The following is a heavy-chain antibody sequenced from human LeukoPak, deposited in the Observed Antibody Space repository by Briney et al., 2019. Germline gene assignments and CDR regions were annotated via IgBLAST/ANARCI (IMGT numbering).Heavy chain of an antibody. CDR2: INHSGST. V-gene: IGHV4-34*01. J-gene: IGHJ3*02. CDR3: ASAYGDYGGDAFDI. D-gene: IGHD4-17*01. Sequence: PSETLSLTCAVYGGSFSGYYWSWIRQPPGKGLEWIGEINHSGSTNYNPSLKSRVTISVDTSKNQFSLKLSSVTAADTAVYYCASAYGDYGGDAFDIWGQGTMVTVSS. CDR1: GGSFSGYY.